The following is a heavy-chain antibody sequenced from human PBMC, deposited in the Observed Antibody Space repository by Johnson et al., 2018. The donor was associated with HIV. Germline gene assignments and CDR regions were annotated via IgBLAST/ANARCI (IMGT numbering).Heavy chain of an antibody. CDR2: IKCDGSEK. CDR3: AKAQQLVPGGDAFDV. CDR1: GFTFSSYA. D-gene: IGHD6-6*01. V-gene: IGHV3-33*06. J-gene: IGHJ3*01. Sequence: QEQLVESGGGVVQPGRSLRLSCAASGFTFSSYAMHWVRQAPGKGLEWVVDIKCDGSEKYYVDSVKGRLTISRDNFKNTVYLEMKSLRDEDTAVYYCAKAQQLVPGGDAFDVWGQGTLVTVSS.